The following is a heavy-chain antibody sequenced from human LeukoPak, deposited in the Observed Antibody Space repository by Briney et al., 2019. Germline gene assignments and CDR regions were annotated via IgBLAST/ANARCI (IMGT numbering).Heavy chain of an antibody. CDR1: GYTFTSYG. V-gene: IGHV1-18*01. D-gene: IGHD3-3*01. CDR3: ARDSLITIFGVVTINNWFDP. CDR2: ISAYNGNT. J-gene: IGHJ5*02. Sequence: GASVKVSCTASGYTFTSYGISWVRQAPGQGLEWMGWISAYNGNTNYAQKLQGRVTMTTDTSTSTAYMELRSLRSDDTAVYYCARDSLITIFGVVTINNWFDPWGQGTLVTVSS.